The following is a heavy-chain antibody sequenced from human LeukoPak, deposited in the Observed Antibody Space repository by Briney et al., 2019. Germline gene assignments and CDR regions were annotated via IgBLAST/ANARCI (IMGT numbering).Heavy chain of an antibody. CDR1: EFTFSTYG. J-gene: IGHJ4*02. Sequence: PGGSLRLSCAASEFTFSTYGMHWVRQAPGKGLEWVAVISYDGSYKFYADSVKGRFTISRDNSKSTLYLQMNSLRAEDTAVYYCARDGSSGWYWVDYWGQGTLVTVSS. D-gene: IGHD6-19*01. CDR2: ISYDGSYK. CDR3: ARDGSSGWYWVDY. V-gene: IGHV3-30*03.